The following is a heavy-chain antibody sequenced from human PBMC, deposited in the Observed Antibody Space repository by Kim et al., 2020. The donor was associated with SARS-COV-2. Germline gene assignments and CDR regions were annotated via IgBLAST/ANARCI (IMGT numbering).Heavy chain of an antibody. J-gene: IGHJ3*02. CDR3: ARDYYGDDKPQPARSAFDI. D-gene: IGHD4-17*01. V-gene: IGHV1-18*01. Sequence: ASVKVSCKASGYTFTSYGISWVRQAPGQGLEWMGWISAYNGNTNYAQKLQGRVTMTTDTSTSTAYMELRSLRSDDTAVYYCARDYYGDDKPQPARSAFDIWGQGTMVTVSS. CDR2: ISAYNGNT. CDR1: GYTFTSYG.